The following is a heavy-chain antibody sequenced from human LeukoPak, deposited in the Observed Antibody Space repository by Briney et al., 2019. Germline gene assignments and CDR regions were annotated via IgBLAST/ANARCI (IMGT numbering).Heavy chain of an antibody. Sequence: GGSLRLSCAASGFTFSSYGMHWVRQAPGKGLEWVALISYDGSNKYYADSVKGRFTISRDNAKNSLYLQMNSLRAGDTAVYYCARGSWDFWGQGTLVTVSS. D-gene: IGHD3-10*01. CDR2: ISYDGSNK. CDR3: ARGSWDF. CDR1: GFTFSSYG. J-gene: IGHJ4*02. V-gene: IGHV3-30*03.